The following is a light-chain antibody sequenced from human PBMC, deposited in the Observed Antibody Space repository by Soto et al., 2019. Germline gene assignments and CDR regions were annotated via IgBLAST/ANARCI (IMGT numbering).Light chain of an antibody. J-gene: IGKJ1*01. V-gene: IGKV3-20*01. Sequence: EIVLTQSPGTLSLSPGERATLSCRASQSVSTTYLAWYQQKPGQAPRLLIYGASSRAPGIPDRFSGSGSGTDFTLTISRLEPDDFAVYYCQQYGTSPRTFGQGTKVEIK. CDR2: GAS. CDR1: QSVSTTY. CDR3: QQYGTSPRT.